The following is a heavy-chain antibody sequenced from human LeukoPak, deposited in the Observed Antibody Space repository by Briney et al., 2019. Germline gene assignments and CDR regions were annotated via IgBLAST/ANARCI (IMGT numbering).Heavy chain of an antibody. V-gene: IGHV3-48*01. D-gene: IGHD1-26*01. J-gene: IGHJ4*02. Sequence: GGSLRLSCAASGFTLSSYTMNWVRQAPGKGLEWVSYITSSSSAIYYADSVKGRFTISRDNAKNSLYLQMNSLRVEDTAIYYCATSGSYRFDYWGQGTLVTVSS. CDR1: GFTLSSYT. CDR3: ATSGSYRFDY. CDR2: ITSSSSAI.